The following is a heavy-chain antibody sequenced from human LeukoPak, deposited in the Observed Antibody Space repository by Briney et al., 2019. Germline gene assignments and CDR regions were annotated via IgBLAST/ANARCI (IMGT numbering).Heavy chain of an antibody. Sequence: PGGSLRLSCAASGFTFSDYYMSWIRQAPGKGLEWVSYISSSGSTIYYADSVKGRFTISRDNAKNSLYLQMNSLRAEDTAVYYCARAFMVRETHWFDPWGQGTLVTVSS. CDR1: GFTFSDYY. J-gene: IGHJ5*02. CDR2: ISSSGSTI. D-gene: IGHD3-10*01. CDR3: ARAFMVRETHWFDP. V-gene: IGHV3-11*01.